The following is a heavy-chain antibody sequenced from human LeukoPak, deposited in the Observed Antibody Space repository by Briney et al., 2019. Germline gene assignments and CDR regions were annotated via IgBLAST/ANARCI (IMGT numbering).Heavy chain of an antibody. V-gene: IGHV4-34*01. CDR3: ARGRGIAAAST. J-gene: IGHJ5*02. CDR2: INHSGGT. CDR1: GGSFSGYY. D-gene: IGHD6-13*01. Sequence: SETLSLTCAVYGGSFSGYYWSWIRQPPGKGLEWIGEINHSGGTNYNPSLKSRVTISVDTSKNQFSLKLSSVTAADTAVYYCARGRGIAAASTWGQGTLVTVSS.